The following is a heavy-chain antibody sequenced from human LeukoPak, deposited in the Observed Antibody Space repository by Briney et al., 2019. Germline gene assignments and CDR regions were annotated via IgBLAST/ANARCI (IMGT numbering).Heavy chain of an antibody. CDR1: GFTFNTYT. CDR3: ARGLSFGAPYNWFDP. V-gene: IGHV3-21*01. D-gene: IGHD3-10*01. J-gene: IGHJ5*02. Sequence: GGSLRLSCAASGFTFNTYTMNWVRQAPGKGLEWVSSISSGTSYIYYADSVKGRFTISRDNAKNTLYLQMNNLRAEDTAVYYCARGLSFGAPYNWFDPWGQGTLVTVSS. CDR2: ISSGTSYI.